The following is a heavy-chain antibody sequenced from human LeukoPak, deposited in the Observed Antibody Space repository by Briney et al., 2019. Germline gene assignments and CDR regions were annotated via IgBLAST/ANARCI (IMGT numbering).Heavy chain of an antibody. Sequence: PGGSLRLSCAASGFTFIRYAMSWVRQAPGKGLDGVSAISGSGGSTYYADSVKGRFTISRDNSKTTLYLQINSLRAEDTAVYYCAKGPLPGYYYGMDVWGQGPTVTVSS. CDR1: GFTFIRYA. CDR3: AKGPLPGYYYGMDV. J-gene: IGHJ6*02. D-gene: IGHD2-2*01. CDR2: ISGSGGST. V-gene: IGHV3-23*01.